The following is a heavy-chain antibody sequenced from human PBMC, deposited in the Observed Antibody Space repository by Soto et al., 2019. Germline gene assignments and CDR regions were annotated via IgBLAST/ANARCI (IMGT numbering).Heavy chain of an antibody. CDR1: GGAISTYY. CDR3: ASQSSVYYYYVMDV. J-gene: IGHJ6*02. D-gene: IGHD6-25*01. V-gene: IGHV4-39*01. Sequence: SETLSLTCTVSGGAISTYYWGWIRQPPGKGLEWIGSIYYSGSTYYNPSLKSRVTISVGTSKNQFSLKLSSVTAADTAVYYCASQSSVYYYYVMDVWGQGTTVTVSS. CDR2: IYYSGST.